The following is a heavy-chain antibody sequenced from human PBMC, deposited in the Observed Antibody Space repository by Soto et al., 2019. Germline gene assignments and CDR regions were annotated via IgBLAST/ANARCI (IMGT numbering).Heavy chain of an antibody. Sequence: PGGSLRLSCAASGFTFSSYWMSWVRQAPGKGLEWVANIKQDGSEKYYVDSVKGRFTISRDNAKNSLYLQMNSLRAEDTAVYYCARAKGSSSWLDYYYGMDVWGQGTTVTVS. CDR3: ARAKGSSSWLDYYYGMDV. CDR2: IKQDGSEK. CDR1: GFTFSSYW. D-gene: IGHD6-13*01. V-gene: IGHV3-7*01. J-gene: IGHJ6*02.